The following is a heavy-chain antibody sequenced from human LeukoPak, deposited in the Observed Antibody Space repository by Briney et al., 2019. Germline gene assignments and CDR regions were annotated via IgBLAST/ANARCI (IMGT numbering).Heavy chain of an antibody. J-gene: IGHJ4*02. V-gene: IGHV3-15*01. CDR1: GFTFSSYV. CDR3: TTDPTY. CDR2: IKSITEGGTT. Sequence: GGSLRLSCAASGFTFSSYVMRWVRQAPGKGLEWLGRIKSITEGGTTDYAAPVKGRFTISRDDSKNTVYLQMNRLITEDTAVYYCTTDPTYWGQGTLVTVSS.